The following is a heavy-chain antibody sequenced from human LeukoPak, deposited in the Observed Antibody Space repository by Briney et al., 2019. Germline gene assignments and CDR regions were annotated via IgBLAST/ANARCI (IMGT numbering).Heavy chain of an antibody. Sequence: GGSLTLSCAASGFPFSSYWMSWVRQAPGKGLEWVANINQGGSGKHSLDSVKGRLIISRGNAKNSLYLQMNSLRAEDTAVYYCARLTGTSFFDHWGQGLLVTVSS. D-gene: IGHD1-1*01. V-gene: IGHV3-7*01. CDR2: INQGGSGK. J-gene: IGHJ4*02. CDR1: GFPFSSYW. CDR3: ARLTGTSFFDH.